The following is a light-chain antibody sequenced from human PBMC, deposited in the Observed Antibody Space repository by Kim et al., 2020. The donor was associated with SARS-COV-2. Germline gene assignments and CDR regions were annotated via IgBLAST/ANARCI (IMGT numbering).Light chain of an antibody. CDR2: EAS. CDR3: QQRSNWLT. Sequence: EIVLTQSPATLSLSLGERATLSCRASQSVSSYLAWYQQKPGQAPRLLIYEASNRATGIPARFSGSWSGTDFTLTISSLEPEDFAVYYWQQRSNWLTFGGGTKLQI. CDR1: QSVSSY. V-gene: IGKV3-11*01. J-gene: IGKJ4*01.